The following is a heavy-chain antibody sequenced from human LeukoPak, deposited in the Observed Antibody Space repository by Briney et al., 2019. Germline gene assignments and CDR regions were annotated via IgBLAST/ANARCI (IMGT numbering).Heavy chain of an antibody. J-gene: IGHJ3*02. CDR2: IYYTGT. D-gene: IGHD1-26*01. V-gene: IGHV4-59*02. Sequence: SETLSLTCTVSGGSVSDYYWSWIRQSPGKGLEWIGYIYYTGTSYNPSLKSRVTISADTSKNQFSLNLSSVTAADTAVYYCARPRGGSYTDAFDIWGQGTMVAVSS. CDR3: ARPRGGSYTDAFDI. CDR1: GGSVSDYY.